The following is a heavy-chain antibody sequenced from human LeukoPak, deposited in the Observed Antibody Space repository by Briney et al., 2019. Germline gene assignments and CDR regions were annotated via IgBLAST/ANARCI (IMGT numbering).Heavy chain of an antibody. CDR2: IESDGRTT. CDR1: GFTFSYYY. V-gene: IGHV3-74*01. CDR3: ARLNYDFWSGVWEGYYMDV. J-gene: IGHJ6*03. Sequence: GGSLRLSCAASGFTFSYYYMHWVRQVPGKGLVWVSHIESDGRTTSYADSVKGRFTISRDNAKNTVYLQINSLRAEDTAVYYCARLNYDFWSGVWEGYYMDVWGKGTTVTVSS. D-gene: IGHD3-3*01.